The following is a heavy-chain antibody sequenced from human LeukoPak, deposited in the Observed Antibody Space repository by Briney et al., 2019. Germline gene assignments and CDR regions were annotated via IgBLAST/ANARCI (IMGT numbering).Heavy chain of an antibody. J-gene: IGHJ4*02. V-gene: IGHV3-7*02. Sequence: GGSLRLSCAASGFTFNTYGMNWARQASGKGLEWVANIKQDGSEKYYVDSVKGRFTISRDNAKNSLYLQMNSLRAEDTAVYYCVGLGENYWGQGTLVTVSS. D-gene: IGHD3-10*01. CDR2: IKQDGSEK. CDR3: VGLGENY. CDR1: GFTFNTYG.